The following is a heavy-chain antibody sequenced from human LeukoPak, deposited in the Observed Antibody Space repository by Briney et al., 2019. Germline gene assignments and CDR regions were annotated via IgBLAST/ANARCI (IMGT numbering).Heavy chain of an antibody. J-gene: IGHJ4*02. Sequence: PGGSLRLSCAASGFSFSSSWMTWVRQAPGKGLEWVATIKQDGSEKFYVNSVKGRFSISRDNAKNSLYLQLNSLTAEDTAVYYCARVMSSGSPLDYWGQGTLVTVSS. CDR1: GFSFSSSW. V-gene: IGHV3-7*05. CDR2: IKQDGSEK. CDR3: ARVMSSGSPLDY. D-gene: IGHD3-10*01.